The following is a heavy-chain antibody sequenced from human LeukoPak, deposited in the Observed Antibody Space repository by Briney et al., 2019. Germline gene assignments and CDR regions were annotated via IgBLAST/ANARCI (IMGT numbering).Heavy chain of an antibody. CDR3: ASRAGSGYYDS. CDR1: GFTVNTNY. J-gene: IGHJ4*02. D-gene: IGHD3-3*01. V-gene: IGHV3-53*01. Sequence: GSLRLSCAASGFTVNTNYMSWVRQAPGKGLEWVSVIYSGGSTYYADSVKGRFTISRDISENTVYLQMNSLRAEDTAVYYCASRAGSGYYDSWGQGTLVTVSS. CDR2: IYSGGST.